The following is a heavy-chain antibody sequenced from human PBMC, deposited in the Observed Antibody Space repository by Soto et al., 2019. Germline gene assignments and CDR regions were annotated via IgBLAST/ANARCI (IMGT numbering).Heavy chain of an antibody. D-gene: IGHD2-15*01. J-gene: IGHJ6*02. Sequence: GGSLRLSCAASGFTFSSYAMHWVRQAPGKGLEWVAVISYDGSNKYYADSVKGRFTISRDNSKNTLYLQMNSLRAEDTAVYYCARVAVPPYCSGGSCYVGVEYYYYGMDVWGQGTTVTVSS. CDR1: GFTFSSYA. CDR2: ISYDGSNK. CDR3: ARVAVPPYCSGGSCYVGVEYYYYGMDV. V-gene: IGHV3-30-3*01.